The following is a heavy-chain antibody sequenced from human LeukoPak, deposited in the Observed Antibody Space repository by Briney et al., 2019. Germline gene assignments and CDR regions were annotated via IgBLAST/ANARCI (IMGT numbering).Heavy chain of an antibody. J-gene: IGHJ4*02. D-gene: IGHD3-22*01. CDR1: GFTFSYYV. V-gene: IGHV3-23*01. CDR2: ISGRGDST. CDR3: AKYYYDSSGNRYCFDY. Sequence: GGSLRLSCAASGFTFSYYVMSWVRRAPGKGLEWVSAISGRGDSTYYADSVKGRFTISRDNSKNTLYLQMNTLRAEDTAVYYCAKYYYDSSGNRYCFDYWGQGTLVTVSS.